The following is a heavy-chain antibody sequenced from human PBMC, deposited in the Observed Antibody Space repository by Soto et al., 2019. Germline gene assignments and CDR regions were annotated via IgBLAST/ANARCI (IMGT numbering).Heavy chain of an antibody. V-gene: IGHV3-21*01. CDR3: ASGGYYDSSGYYWSSPAYYGMDV. J-gene: IGHJ6*02. D-gene: IGHD3-22*01. CDR2: ISSSSSYI. CDR1: GFTFSSYS. Sequence: GGSLRLSCAASGFTFSSYSMNWVRQAPGKGLEWVSSISSSSSYIYYADSVKGRFTISRDNAKNSLYLQMNSLRAEDTAVYYCASGGYYDSSGYYWSSPAYYGMDVWGQGTTVTGSS.